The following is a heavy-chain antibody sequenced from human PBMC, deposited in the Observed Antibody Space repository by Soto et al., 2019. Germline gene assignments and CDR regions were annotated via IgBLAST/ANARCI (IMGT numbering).Heavy chain of an antibody. CDR2: ISYDGSNK. J-gene: IGHJ3*02. CDR3: AKENYNRAFDI. Sequence: GGSLRLSYAASGFTFSIYGMHWVRQAPGKGLEWVAVISYDGSNKYYTDSVKGRFTISRDNSKNTLYLQMNSLRAEDTAVYYCAKENYNRAFDIWGQGTMVTVSS. V-gene: IGHV3-30*18. D-gene: IGHD1-7*01. CDR1: GFTFSIYG.